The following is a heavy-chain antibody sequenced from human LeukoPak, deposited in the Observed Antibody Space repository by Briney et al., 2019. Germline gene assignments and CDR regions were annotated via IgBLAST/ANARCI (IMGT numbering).Heavy chain of an antibody. D-gene: IGHD4-11*01. CDR3: ARDYSNYDWYGMDV. CDR2: IIPIFGTA. Sequence: GASVKVSCKASGGTFSSYAISWVRQAPGQGLEWMGGIIPIFGTANYAQKFQGRVTITADESTSTAYMELSGLRSEDTAVYYCARDYSNYDWYGMDVWGQGTTVTVSS. CDR1: GGTFSSYA. V-gene: IGHV1-69*13. J-gene: IGHJ6*02.